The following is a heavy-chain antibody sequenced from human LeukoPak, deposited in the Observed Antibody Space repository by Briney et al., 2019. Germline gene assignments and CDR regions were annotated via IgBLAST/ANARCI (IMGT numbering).Heavy chain of an antibody. CDR1: SGSSYY. D-gene: IGHD6-19*01. V-gene: IGHV3-23*01. CDR2: ISGRDGNT. Sequence: SGSSYYWGWIRQPPGKGLEWVSGISGRDGNTYYADSVKGRFTISRDNSKNTLYLQMISLRVEDTAIYYCAKDRIVMSGFFDYWGQGTLVTVSS. J-gene: IGHJ4*02. CDR3: AKDRIVMSGFFDY.